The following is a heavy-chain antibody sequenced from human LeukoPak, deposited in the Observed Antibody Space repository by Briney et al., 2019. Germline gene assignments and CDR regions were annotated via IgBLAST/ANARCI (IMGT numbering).Heavy chain of an antibody. CDR2: IYTSGST. J-gene: IGHJ4*02. CDR3: ASGLRYFDLYY. CDR1: GDSISSDY. V-gene: IGHV4-4*08. Sequence: SETLSLTCAVSGDSISSDYWSWIRQPPGKGLEWIGRIYTSGSTNYNPSLKSRVTISVDTSKNQFSLKLSSVTAADTAVYYCASGLRYFDLYYWGQGTLVTVSS. D-gene: IGHD3-9*01.